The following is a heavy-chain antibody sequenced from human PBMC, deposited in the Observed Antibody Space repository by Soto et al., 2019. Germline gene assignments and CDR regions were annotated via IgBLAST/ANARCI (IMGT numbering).Heavy chain of an antibody. CDR2: IYYSGST. V-gene: IGHV4-31*03. J-gene: IGHJ6*02. Sequence: SETLSLTCTVSGGSISSGGYYWSWIRQHPGKGLEWIGYIYYSGSTYYNPSLKSRVTISVDTSKNQFSLKLSSVTAADTAVYYCARAGGPELGPYYYYYYGMDVWGQGTTVTVSS. CDR1: GGSISSGGYY. D-gene: IGHD6-13*01. CDR3: ARAGGPELGPYYYYYYGMDV.